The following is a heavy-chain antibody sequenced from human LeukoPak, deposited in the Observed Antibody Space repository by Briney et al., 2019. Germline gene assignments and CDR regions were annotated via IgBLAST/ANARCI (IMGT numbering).Heavy chain of an antibody. D-gene: IGHD2-21*01. V-gene: IGHV4-4*07. CDR3: AREAAGCGGNCHLIGYYSMDV. CDR1: GGSISSYY. J-gene: IGHJ6*03. Sequence: SETLSLTCTVSGGSISSYYWSWLRQSAGKGLEWIGRTYISGATNYNPSFASRVTMSMDTSKKQVSLQLTSVTAADTAVYYCAREAAGCGGNCHLIGYYSMDVWGKGTTVIVSS. CDR2: TYISGAT.